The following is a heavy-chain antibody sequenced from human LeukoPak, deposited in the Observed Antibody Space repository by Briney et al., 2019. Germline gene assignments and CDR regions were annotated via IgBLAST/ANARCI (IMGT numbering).Heavy chain of an antibody. V-gene: IGHV3-23*01. D-gene: IGHD6-19*01. CDR2: ISDSGGGT. Sequence: GGSLRLSCAASAFSFDNFAMSWVRQAPGRGLEWIAAISDSGGGTYYAESIKGRFTISRDNSKSTLYLQMNSLRADDTALYYCAKHPFIAVTVLEHWGQGTLVTVSS. CDR3: AKHPFIAVTVLEH. CDR1: AFSFDNFA. J-gene: IGHJ4*02.